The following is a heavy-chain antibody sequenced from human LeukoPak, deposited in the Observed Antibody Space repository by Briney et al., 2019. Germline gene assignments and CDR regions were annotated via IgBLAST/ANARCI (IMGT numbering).Heavy chain of an antibody. D-gene: IGHD6-19*01. CDR2: IYNSGAKI. V-gene: IGHV3-23*01. J-gene: IGHJ4*02. Sequence: GGSLRLSCTVSGLTFSTYSMTWVRQGPGKGLEWVSSIYNSGAKIFYADSVKGRFTISRDNSKNMLYLQMNSLRVEDTAVYYCAKDVAPDSGWDLDYWGQGTLVTVSS. CDR3: AKDVAPDSGWDLDY. CDR1: GLTFSTYS.